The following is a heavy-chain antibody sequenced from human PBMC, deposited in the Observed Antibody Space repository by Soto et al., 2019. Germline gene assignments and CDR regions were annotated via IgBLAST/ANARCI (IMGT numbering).Heavy chain of an antibody. Sequence: SVKISCKASGFTFTSSAVQWVRQARGQRLEWIGWIVVGSGNTNYAQKFQERVTITRDMSTSTAYMELSSLRSEDTAVYYCAAEDLDTYYYGMDVWGQGTTVTVSS. CDR1: GFTFTSSA. D-gene: IGHD3-3*01. V-gene: IGHV1-58*01. J-gene: IGHJ6*02. CDR3: AAEDLDTYYYGMDV. CDR2: IVVGSGNT.